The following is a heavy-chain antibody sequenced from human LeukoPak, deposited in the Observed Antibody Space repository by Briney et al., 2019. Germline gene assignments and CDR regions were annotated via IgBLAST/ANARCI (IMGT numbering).Heavy chain of an antibody. CDR3: ARTPGIEVARGDF. D-gene: IGHD6-19*01. Sequence: ASVKVSCKASGYTFSSYGITWVRQAPGQGLGWMGWISAYNGNIKYAQNLQGRVSMTTDTATTTAYMELRSLRSDDTAVYYCARTPGIEVARGDFWGQGTLVTVSS. J-gene: IGHJ4*02. CDR2: ISAYNGNI. V-gene: IGHV1-18*01. CDR1: GYTFSSYG.